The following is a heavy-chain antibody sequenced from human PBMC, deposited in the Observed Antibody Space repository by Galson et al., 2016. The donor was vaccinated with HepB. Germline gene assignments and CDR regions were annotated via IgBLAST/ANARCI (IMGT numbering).Heavy chain of an antibody. D-gene: IGHD1-26*01. CDR2: IYYSGNT. CDR3: ARLGAALDY. CDR1: GGSVSSGDYY. V-gene: IGHV4-61*08. Sequence: TCPVSGGSVSSGDYYWNWIRQPPGKGPEWIAYIYYSGNTNYNPSLKDRLSISADTANNQFSLKLNSVTAADTAIYFCARLGAALDYWGQGILVTVSS. J-gene: IGHJ4*02.